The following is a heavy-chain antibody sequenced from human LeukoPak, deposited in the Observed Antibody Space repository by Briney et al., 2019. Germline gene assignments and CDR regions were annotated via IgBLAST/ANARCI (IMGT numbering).Heavy chain of an antibody. CDR3: ARVAGIRHGAPSY. V-gene: IGHV1-2*02. CDR1: GYTFTGYY. J-gene: IGHJ4*02. Sequence: ASVKASCKASGYTFTGYYMHWVRQAPGQGLEWMGWINPSSGGTNYAQKFQGRVTMTRDTSISTAYMELSRLRSDDTAVYYCARVAGIRHGAPSYWGQGTLVTVSS. D-gene: IGHD1-26*01. CDR2: INPSSGGT.